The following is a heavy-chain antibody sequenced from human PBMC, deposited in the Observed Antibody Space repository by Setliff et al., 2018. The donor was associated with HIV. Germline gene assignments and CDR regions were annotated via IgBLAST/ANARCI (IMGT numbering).Heavy chain of an antibody. Sequence: PSETLSLTCAIYGGSFSGYYWSWIRQPPGKGLEWIGEINHSGSTNYNPSLKSRVTISVDTSKNQFYLGLSSVTAADTAVYFCASKSSSSEEGVYFFDYWGLGTLVTVSS. CDR2: INHSGST. CDR1: GGSFSGYY. D-gene: IGHD6-6*01. CDR3: ASKSSSSEEGVYFFDY. V-gene: IGHV4-34*01. J-gene: IGHJ4*02.